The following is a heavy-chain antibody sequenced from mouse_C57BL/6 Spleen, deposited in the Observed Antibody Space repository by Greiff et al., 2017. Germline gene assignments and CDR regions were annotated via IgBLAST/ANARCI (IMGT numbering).Heavy chain of an antibody. CDR2: INPNYGTT. D-gene: IGHD1-1*01. J-gene: IGHJ4*01. CDR3: ASYYYGSSYGAMDY. V-gene: IGHV1-39*01. Sequence: EVQLQQSGPELVKPGASVKISCKASGYSFTDYNMNWVKQSNGKSLEWIGVINPNYGTTSYNQQFKGKATLTVDQSSSTAYMQLNSLTSEDSAVYYCASYYYGSSYGAMDYWGQGTSVTVSS. CDR1: GYSFTDYN.